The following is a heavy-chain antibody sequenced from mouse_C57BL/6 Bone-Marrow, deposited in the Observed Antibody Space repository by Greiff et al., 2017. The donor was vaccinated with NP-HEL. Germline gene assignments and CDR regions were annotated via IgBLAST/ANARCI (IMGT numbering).Heavy chain of an antibody. D-gene: IGHD2-4*01. J-gene: IGHJ3*01. CDR2: IDPENGDT. Sequence: EVQLQQSGAELVRPGASVKLSCTASGFNIKDDYMHWVKQRPEQGLEWIGWIDPENGDTEYASKFQGKATITADTSSNTAYLQLSSLTSEDTAVYYCTTNYYDYDELAYWGQGTLVTVSA. CDR1: GFNIKDDY. CDR3: TTNYYDYDELAY. V-gene: IGHV14-4*01.